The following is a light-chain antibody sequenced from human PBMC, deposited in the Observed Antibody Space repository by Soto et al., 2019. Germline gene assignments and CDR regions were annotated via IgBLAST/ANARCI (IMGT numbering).Light chain of an antibody. CDR2: KAS. J-gene: IGKJ1*01. CDR3: QQYGSSGT. CDR1: QSISSW. V-gene: IGKV1-5*03. Sequence: VGDRVTITCRASQSISSWLAWYQQKPGKAPKLLIYKASSLESGVPSRFSGSGSGTEFTLTISRLEPEDFAVYYCQQYGSSGTFGQGTKVDIK.